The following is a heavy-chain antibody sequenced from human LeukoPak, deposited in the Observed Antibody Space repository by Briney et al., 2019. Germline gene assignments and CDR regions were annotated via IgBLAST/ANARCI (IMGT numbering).Heavy chain of an antibody. Sequence: SETLSLTCAVSGGSISSYYWSWIRQPPGKGLEWIGYIYYSGSTNYNPSLKSRVTISVDTSKNQFSLKLSSVTAADTAVYYCARGVVAARFWFDPWGQGTLVTVSS. D-gene: IGHD2-15*01. CDR1: GGSISSYY. CDR2: IYYSGST. J-gene: IGHJ5*02. CDR3: ARGVVAARFWFDP. V-gene: IGHV4-59*01.